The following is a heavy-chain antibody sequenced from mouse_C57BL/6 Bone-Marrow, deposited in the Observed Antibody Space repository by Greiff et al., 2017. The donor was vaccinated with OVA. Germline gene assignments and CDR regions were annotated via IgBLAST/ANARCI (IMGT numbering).Heavy chain of an antibody. D-gene: IGHD2-2*01. CDR1: GFTFSDAW. J-gene: IGHJ1*03. Sequence: EVKLVESGGGLVQPGGSMKLSCAASGFTFSDAWMDWVRQSPEKGLEWVAEIRNKANNHATYYAESVKGRFTISRDDSKSSVYLQMNSLRAEDTGIYYCTRLGLRLGYWYFDVWGTGTTVTVSS. CDR3: TRLGLRLGYWYFDV. CDR2: IRNKANNHAT. V-gene: IGHV6-6*01.